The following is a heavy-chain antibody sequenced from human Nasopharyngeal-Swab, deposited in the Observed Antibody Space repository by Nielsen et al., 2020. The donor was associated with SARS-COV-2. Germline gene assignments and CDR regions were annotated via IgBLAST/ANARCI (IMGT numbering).Heavy chain of an antibody. CDR1: GFTFSSYS. Sequence: GRSLRLSCAPSGFTFSSYSMNWVRQAPGKGLEWVSSISSSSSYIYYADSVKGRFTISRDNAKNSLYLQMNSLRAEDTAVYYCARDIPLHYYGMDVWGQGTTVTVSS. CDR2: ISSSSSYI. J-gene: IGHJ6*02. D-gene: IGHD2-21*01. V-gene: IGHV3-21*01. CDR3: ARDIPLHYYGMDV.